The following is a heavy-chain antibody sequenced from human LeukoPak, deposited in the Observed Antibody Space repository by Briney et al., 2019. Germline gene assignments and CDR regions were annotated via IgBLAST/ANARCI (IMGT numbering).Heavy chain of an antibody. CDR2: ISGSGGST. D-gene: IGHD3-22*01. V-gene: IGHV3-23*01. Sequence: PGGSLRLSCAASGFTFSSYEMSWVRQAPGKGLEWVSAISGSGGSTYYADSVKGRFTISRDNSKNTLYLQMNSPRAEDTAVYYCAKLYYYDSGYFDYWGQGTLVTVSS. CDR1: GFTFSSYE. J-gene: IGHJ4*01. CDR3: AKLYYYDSGYFDY.